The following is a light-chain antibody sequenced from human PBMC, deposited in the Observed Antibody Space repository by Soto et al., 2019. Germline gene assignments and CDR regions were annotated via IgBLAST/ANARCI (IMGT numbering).Light chain of an antibody. CDR3: HQYNNWPPST. CDR1: HSVTNS. J-gene: IGKJ5*01. Sequence: EVVMTQSPATLSVSPGERATLSCRASHSVTNSLAWYQQRPGQTPRLLIYGASTRADGVPARFSGSGTGTDFALTISSLQSEDFGVYYCHQYNNWPPSTFGRGTRLEIK. V-gene: IGKV3-15*01. CDR2: GAS.